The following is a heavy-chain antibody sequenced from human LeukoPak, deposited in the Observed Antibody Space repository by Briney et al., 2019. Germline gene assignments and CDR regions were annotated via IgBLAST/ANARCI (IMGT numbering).Heavy chain of an antibody. CDR3: ARVAVAGKVDY. CDR2: IYTSGST. J-gene: IGHJ4*02. Sequence: SETLSLTCTVSGGSISSYYWSWIRQPAGKGLEWIGRIYTSGSTNYNPSLKSRVTTSVDTSKSQFSLKLSSVTAADTAVYYCARVAVAGKVDYWGQGTLVTVSS. D-gene: IGHD6-19*01. V-gene: IGHV4-4*07. CDR1: GGSISSYY.